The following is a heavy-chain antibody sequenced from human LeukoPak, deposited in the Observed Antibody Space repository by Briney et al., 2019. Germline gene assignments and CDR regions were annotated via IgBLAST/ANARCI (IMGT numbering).Heavy chain of an antibody. CDR2: ISAYNGNT. Sequence: ASVKVSCKASGYTFTNYGISWVRQAPGQGLEWMGWISAYNGNTNYAQKLQGRVTMTTDTSTSTAYMELRSLRSDDTAVYYCAKVRGYSSSWSFDYWGQGTLVTVSS. J-gene: IGHJ4*02. D-gene: IGHD6-13*01. CDR1: GYTFTNYG. V-gene: IGHV1-18*01. CDR3: AKVRGYSSSWSFDY.